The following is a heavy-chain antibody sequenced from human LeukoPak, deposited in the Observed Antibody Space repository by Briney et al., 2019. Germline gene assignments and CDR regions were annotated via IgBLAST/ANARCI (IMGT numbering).Heavy chain of an antibody. V-gene: IGHV4-34*01. CDR1: GGSFSGYY. J-gene: IGHJ5*02. CDR2: VNLSGGI. Sequence: PSETLSLTCAVSGGSFSGYYWCCIRQPPGKGLWWVGEVNLSGGINYNPSLKSRVTISVDTSKNQFSLKLSSVTAADTAVYYCARGARTPSGYGSRTAGRANWFDPWGQGTLVTVSS. D-gene: IGHD5-12*01. CDR3: ARGARTPSGYGSRTAGRANWFDP.